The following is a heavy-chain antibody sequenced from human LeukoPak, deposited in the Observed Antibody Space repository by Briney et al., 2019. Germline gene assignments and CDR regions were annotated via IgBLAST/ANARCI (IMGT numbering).Heavy chain of an antibody. CDR2: IYHSGST. V-gene: IGHV4-38-2*01. Sequence: SETLSLTCAVSGYSISSGYYWGWIRQPPGKGLEWIGSIYHSGSTYYNPSLKSRVTISVDTSKSQFSLKLSSVTAADTAVYYCAAAGTLVSTPYYFDYWGQGTLVTVSS. D-gene: IGHD5/OR15-5a*01. CDR1: GYSISSGYY. CDR3: AAAGTLVSTPYYFDY. J-gene: IGHJ4*02.